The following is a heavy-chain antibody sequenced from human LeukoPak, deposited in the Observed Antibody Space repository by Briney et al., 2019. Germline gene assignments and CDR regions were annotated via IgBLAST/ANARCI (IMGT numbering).Heavy chain of an antibody. D-gene: IGHD5-18*01. CDR2: IYTSGST. Sequence: PSQTLSLTCTVSGGSISSGDYYWSWIRQPAGKGLEWIGRIYTSGSTNYNPSLKSRVTISVDTSKNQFSLKLSSVTAADTAVYYCARDLAYSYGCGHDYWGQGTLVTVSS. CDR3: ARDLAYSYGCGHDY. CDR1: GGSISSGDYY. V-gene: IGHV4-61*02. J-gene: IGHJ4*02.